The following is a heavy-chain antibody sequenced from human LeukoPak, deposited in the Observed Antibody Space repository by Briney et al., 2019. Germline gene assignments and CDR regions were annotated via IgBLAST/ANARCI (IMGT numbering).Heavy chain of an antibody. CDR3: ARPPAFDI. Sequence: GGSLRLSCAASGFTFSNYNMNWVCQAPGKGLEWVSSISSSSTYIYYAGSVKGRFTISRDNAKNSLYLQMNSLRAEDTAVYYCARPPAFDIWGQGTMVTVSS. V-gene: IGHV3-21*01. CDR1: GFTFSNYN. CDR2: ISSSSTYI. J-gene: IGHJ3*02.